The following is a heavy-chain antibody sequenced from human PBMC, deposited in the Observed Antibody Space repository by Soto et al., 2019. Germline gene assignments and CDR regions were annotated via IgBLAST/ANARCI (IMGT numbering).Heavy chain of an antibody. CDR3: ARAAHMILLWFGEERGMDV. CDR2: LGAADDP. CDR1: GFTFSAYD. Sequence: GESLKISCAASGFTFSAYDMHWVRQVPGKGLEWVSALGAADDPYYLRSVKGRFTISRENAKNSLYLQMNGLRAGDTAVYYCARAAHMILLWFGEERGMDVWGQGTMVTVSS. V-gene: IGHV3-13*05. J-gene: IGHJ6*02. D-gene: IGHD3-10*01.